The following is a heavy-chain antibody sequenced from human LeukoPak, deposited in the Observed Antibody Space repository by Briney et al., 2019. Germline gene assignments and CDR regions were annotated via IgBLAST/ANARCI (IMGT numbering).Heavy chain of an antibody. J-gene: IGHJ4*02. CDR1: GFIISTYG. D-gene: IGHD3-16*01. CDR2: IRHDGSIK. Sequence: PGGSLRLSCATSGFIISTYGMYWVRQAPGKGLEWVAFIRHDGSIKNYADSVKGRSTISRDNSKNTLYLQMNSLRTEDTAGYYCAKDSLADIDYWGQGTLVTVSS. V-gene: IGHV3-30*02. CDR3: AKDSLADIDY.